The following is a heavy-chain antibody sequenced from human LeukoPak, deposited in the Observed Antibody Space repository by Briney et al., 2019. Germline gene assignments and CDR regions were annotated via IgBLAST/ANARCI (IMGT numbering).Heavy chain of an antibody. CDR1: GFTFSSYA. CDR3: AKDVGYCSGGSCYSNYYYYGMDV. J-gene: IGHJ6*02. D-gene: IGHD2-15*01. CDR2: ISGSGGST. Sequence: GGSLRLSCAASGFTFSSYAMSWVRQAPGKGLEWVSAISGSGGSTYYADSVKGRSTISRDNSKNTLYLQMNSLRAEDTAVYYCAKDVGYCSGGSCYSNYYYYGMDVGGQGTTVTVSS. V-gene: IGHV3-23*01.